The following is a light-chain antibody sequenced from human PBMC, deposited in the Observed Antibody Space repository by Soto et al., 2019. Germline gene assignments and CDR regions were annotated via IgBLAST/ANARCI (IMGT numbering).Light chain of an antibody. J-gene: IGKJ5*01. CDR3: HQRNIWPPVT. Sequence: DIQLTESPSFLSASVGDRVSITCRASHGISSYLAWYQQKPGQAPRLLISAASSLQSGVPARFSGSGSGTDFTLTISSLQPEDFAVYYCHQRNIWPPVTFCQGTRLEI. CDR2: AAS. CDR1: HGISSY. V-gene: IGKV1-9*01.